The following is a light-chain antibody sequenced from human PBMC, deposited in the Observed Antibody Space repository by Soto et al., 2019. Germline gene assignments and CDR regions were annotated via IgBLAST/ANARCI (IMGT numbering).Light chain of an antibody. Sequence: EIALTQSPGTLSLSPGERATLSCRASQTLSNSFIAWYQHKPGQAPRLLVYDTSTRATGIPDRYSGSGSGTDFTLTISRLEPEDFAVYYCQQRSNWPLTFGGGTKVDIK. CDR2: DTS. V-gene: IGKV3D-20*02. J-gene: IGKJ4*01. CDR3: QQRSNWPLT. CDR1: QTLSNSF.